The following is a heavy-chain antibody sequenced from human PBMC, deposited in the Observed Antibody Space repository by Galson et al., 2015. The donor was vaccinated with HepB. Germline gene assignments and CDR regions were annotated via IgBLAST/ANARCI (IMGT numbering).Heavy chain of an antibody. J-gene: IGHJ3*02. CDR2: MNPRSGNT. CDR1: GYTFTSHD. CDR3: ARGGGYYDDSGYHIDAFDI. V-gene: IGHV1-8*01. D-gene: IGHD3-22*01. Sequence: SVKVSCKASGYTFTSHDINWVRQAPGQGLEWMVWMNPRSGNTGYAREFKGRVTVTRNTSISTAYMELSSLSSGDTAVYYCARGGGYYDDSGYHIDAFDIWGQGTMVSVSS.